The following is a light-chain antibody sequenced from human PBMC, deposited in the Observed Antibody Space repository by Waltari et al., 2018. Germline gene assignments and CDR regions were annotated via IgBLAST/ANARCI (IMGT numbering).Light chain of an antibody. Sequence: IQLTQSPSFLSASVGDRVTITCRASQGISSYLAWYQQQPGKAAKLLIYAASSLQTGGPSRFSGSEAGTAFTLTISSLQPEDFATYYCQQLNSYPFTFGQGTKVDIK. CDR1: QGISSY. CDR2: AAS. J-gene: IGKJ3*01. CDR3: QQLNSYPFT. V-gene: IGKV1-9*01.